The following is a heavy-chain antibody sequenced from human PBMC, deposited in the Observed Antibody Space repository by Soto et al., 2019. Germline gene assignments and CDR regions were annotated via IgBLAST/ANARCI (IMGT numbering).Heavy chain of an antibody. D-gene: IGHD5-18*01. CDR1: GFTFSSYD. V-gene: IGHV3-13*01. Sequence: GGSLRLSCAASGFTFSSYDMHWVRQATGKGLEWVSAIGTAGDTYYPGSVKGRFTISRENAKNSLYLQMNSLRAEDTAVYYCARGGYSYGSMYYYYYGMDVWGQGTTVTVSS. J-gene: IGHJ6*02. CDR3: ARGGYSYGSMYYYYYGMDV. CDR2: IGTAGDT.